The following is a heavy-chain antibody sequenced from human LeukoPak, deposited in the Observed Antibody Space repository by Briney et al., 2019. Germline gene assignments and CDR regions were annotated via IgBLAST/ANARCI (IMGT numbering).Heavy chain of an antibody. D-gene: IGHD4-23*01. J-gene: IGHJ3*02. CDR3: ARGNTVVTPGAFDI. CDR2: IYHSGST. Sequence: SQTLSLTCAVSGCSIISGGSSWSWIRQSPGKCLEWIGYIYHSGSTYYHPSLKSRVTISVDRSKNQFSLKLSSVTAADTAVYYCARGNTVVTPGAFDIWGQGTMVTVSS. V-gene: IGHV4-30-2*06. CDR1: GCSIISGGSS.